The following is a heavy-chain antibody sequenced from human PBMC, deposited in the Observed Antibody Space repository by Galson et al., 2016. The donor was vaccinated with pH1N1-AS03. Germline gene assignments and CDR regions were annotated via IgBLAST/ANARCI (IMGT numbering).Heavy chain of an antibody. CDR3: ARDPRGPCTSATCPTTYYFGMDV. D-gene: IGHD2-2*01. V-gene: IGHV1-2*04. CDR1: GYIFTSFY. Sequence: SVKVSCKASGYIFTSFYVHWVRQAPGQGLEWMGWINTDSGVTNYAQKFEAWVTMTRDTSVSTAYKELYGLKSDDTAVYYCARDPRGPCTSATCPTTYYFGMDVWGQGTTVIVSS. CDR2: INTDSGVT. J-gene: IGHJ6*02.